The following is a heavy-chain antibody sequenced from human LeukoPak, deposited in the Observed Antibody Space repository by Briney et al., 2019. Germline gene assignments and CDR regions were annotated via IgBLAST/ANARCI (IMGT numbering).Heavy chain of an antibody. J-gene: IGHJ6*03. CDR3: ARDPYFPYYMDV. D-gene: IGHD2/OR15-2a*01. V-gene: IGHV4-59*01. CDR2: IYYSGST. Sequence: PSETLSLTCTVSGGSISSYYWSWIRQPPGKGLEWIGYIYYSGSTNYNPSLKRRVTISVDTSKNQFSLKLSSVTAADTAVYYCARDPYFPYYMDVWGKGTTVTVSS. CDR1: GGSISSYY.